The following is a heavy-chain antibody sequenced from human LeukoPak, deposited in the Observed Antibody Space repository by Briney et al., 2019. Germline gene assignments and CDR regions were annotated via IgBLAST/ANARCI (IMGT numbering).Heavy chain of an antibody. CDR2: IYTSGST. J-gene: IGHJ5*02. CDR3: ARDGCSGGSCKYNWFDP. Sequence: PSETLSLTCTVSGGSISSGSYYWSWIRRPAGKGLEWIGRIYTSGSTNYNPSLKSRVTISVDTSKNQFSLKLSSVTAADTAVYYCARDGCSGGSCKYNWFDPWGQGTLVTVSS. D-gene: IGHD2-15*01. CDR1: GGSISSGSYY. V-gene: IGHV4-61*02.